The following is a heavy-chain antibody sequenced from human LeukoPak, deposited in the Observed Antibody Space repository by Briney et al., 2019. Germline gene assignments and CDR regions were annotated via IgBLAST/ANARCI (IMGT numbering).Heavy chain of an antibody. CDR1: GFTFSSCA. V-gene: IGHV3-23*01. D-gene: IGHD1-26*01. CDR3: AKDPIFSGSYGVFDY. J-gene: IGHJ4*02. Sequence: GGSLRLSCAASGFTFSSCAMSWVRQAPGKGLEWVSTIIDSGNSIYYADSAEGRFTISRDNSKNTLYLQMNSLRAGDTAVYYCAKDPIFSGSYGVFDYWGLGALVTVSS. CDR2: IIDSGNSI.